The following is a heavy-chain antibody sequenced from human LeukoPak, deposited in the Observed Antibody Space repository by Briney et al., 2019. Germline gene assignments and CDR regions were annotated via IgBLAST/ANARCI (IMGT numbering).Heavy chain of an antibody. V-gene: IGHV3-7*01. J-gene: IGHJ4*02. CDR2: IKQDGSEK. CDR1: GFTFSSYW. CDR3: AGRLLDDFWSGYYRH. D-gene: IGHD3-3*01. Sequence: GGSLRLSCAAPGFTFSSYWMSWVRQAPGKGLEWVANIKQDGSEKYYVDSVKGRFTISRDNAKNSLYLQMNSLRAEDTAVYYCAGRLLDDFWSGYYRHWGQGTLVTVSS.